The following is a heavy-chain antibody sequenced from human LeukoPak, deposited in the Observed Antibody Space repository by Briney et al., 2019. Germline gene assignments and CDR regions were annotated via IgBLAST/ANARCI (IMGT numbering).Heavy chain of an antibody. D-gene: IGHD1-7*01. Sequence: GGSLRLSCAASGFTFSSYSMNWVRQAPGKGLEWVSSISSSSSYIYYADSVKGRFTISRDNAKKSLYLQMNSLRAEDTAVYYCARDCLGTTDAFDIWGQGTMVTVSS. CDR2: ISSSSSYI. CDR1: GFTFSSYS. J-gene: IGHJ3*02. CDR3: ARDCLGTTDAFDI. V-gene: IGHV3-21*01.